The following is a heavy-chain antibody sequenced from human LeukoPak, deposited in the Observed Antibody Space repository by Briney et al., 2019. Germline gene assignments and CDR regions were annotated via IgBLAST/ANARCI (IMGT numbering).Heavy chain of an antibody. CDR1: GGSIRSGDYY. V-gene: IGHV4-31*03. CDR3: ARGYYDSSGRILAGSFDY. J-gene: IGHJ4*02. CDR2: IFYSGST. D-gene: IGHD3-22*01. Sequence: PSQTLSLTCTFSGGSIRSGDYYWSWIRQHPGKGLEWIAYIFYSGSTYYNPSLKSRVSMSVDTSKNQFSLKLSSVTAADTAVYYCARGYYDSSGRILAGSFDYWGQGTLVTVSS.